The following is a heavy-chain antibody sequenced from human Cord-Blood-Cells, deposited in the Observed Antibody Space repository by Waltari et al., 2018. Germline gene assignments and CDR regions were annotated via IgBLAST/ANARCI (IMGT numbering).Heavy chain of an antibody. J-gene: IGHJ4*02. CDR3: ARAIVGATTGEDY. D-gene: IGHD1-26*01. CDR2: INSDGSST. Sequence: EVQLVESGGGLVQPGGSLRLSCAACGFTFSSYGMHWVRPAPGKGLVWVSRINSDGSSTSYADSVKGRFTISRDNAKNTLYLQMNSLRAEDTAVYYCARAIVGATTGEDYWGQGTLVTVSS. V-gene: IGHV3-74*01. CDR1: GFTFSSYG.